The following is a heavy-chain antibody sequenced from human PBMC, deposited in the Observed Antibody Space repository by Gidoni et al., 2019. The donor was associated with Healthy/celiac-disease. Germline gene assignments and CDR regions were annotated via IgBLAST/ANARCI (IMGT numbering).Heavy chain of an antibody. Sequence: QVQLQQWGAGLLKPSETLSLTCAVYGGSFSGYYWSWIRQPPGKGLEWIGEINHSGSTNYNPSLKSRVTISVDTSKNQFSLKLSSVTAADTAVYYCARGHKGYGQQLGKSWAGAPSAEYFQHWGQGTLVTVSS. CDR3: ARGHKGYGQQLGKSWAGAPSAEYFQH. D-gene: IGHD6-13*01. CDR2: INHSGST. V-gene: IGHV4-34*01. CDR1: GGSFSGYY. J-gene: IGHJ1*01.